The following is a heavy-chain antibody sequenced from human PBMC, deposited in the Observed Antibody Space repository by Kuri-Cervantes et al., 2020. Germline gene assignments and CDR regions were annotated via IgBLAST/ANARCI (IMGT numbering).Heavy chain of an antibody. CDR1: GFTFSSYW. CDR3: ARYQGDCSANCRYLDY. Sequence: GESLKISCAASGFTFSSYWMNWVRQAPGKGLEWVSSISSSSSYIYYADSVKGRFTISRDNAKNSLYLQMNSLRAEDTAMYYCARYQGDCSANCRYLDYWGQGTLVTVSS. J-gene: IGHJ4*02. D-gene: IGHD2-2*01. V-gene: IGHV3-21*01. CDR2: ISSSSSYI.